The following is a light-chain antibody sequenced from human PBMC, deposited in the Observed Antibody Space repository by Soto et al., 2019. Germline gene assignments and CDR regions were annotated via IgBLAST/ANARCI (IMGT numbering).Light chain of an antibody. CDR1: QSVSSSY. Sequence: EIVMTQSPATLSVSPGERGTLACRASQSVSSSYLAWYQQKPGQAPRLLIYGASSRATGIPDRFSGSGSGTDFTLTISRLEPEDFAVYYCQQYGSSPETFGQGTKVDIK. J-gene: IGKJ1*01. CDR3: QQYGSSPET. CDR2: GAS. V-gene: IGKV3-20*01.